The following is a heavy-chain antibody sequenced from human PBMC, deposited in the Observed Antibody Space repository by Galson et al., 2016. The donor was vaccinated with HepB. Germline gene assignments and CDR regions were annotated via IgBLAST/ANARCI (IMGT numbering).Heavy chain of an antibody. CDR3: AKGVAGKGFDY. J-gene: IGHJ4*02. Sequence: SLRLSCAVSGLTVSGDYMSWVRQAPGKGLEWVSVLYRDGSTYYADSVKGRFTISRDNSKNTLYLQMNSLRAEDTAVYYCAKGVAGKGFDYWGQGTLVTVSS. V-gene: IGHV3-53*01. CDR1: GLTVSGDY. CDR2: LYRDGST. D-gene: IGHD6-19*01.